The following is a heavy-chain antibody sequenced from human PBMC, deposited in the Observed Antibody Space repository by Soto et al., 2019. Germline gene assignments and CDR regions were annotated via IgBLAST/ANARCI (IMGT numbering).Heavy chain of an antibody. D-gene: IGHD3-9*01. J-gene: IGHJ5*02. CDR2: IYYSGST. V-gene: IGHV4-31*03. CDR3: ARVVADYDILTGYYSNNWFDP. Sequence: SETLSLTCTVSGGSISSGGYYWSWIRQHPGKGLEWIGYIYYSGSTYYNPSLKSRVTISVDTSKNQFSLKLSSVTAADTAVYYCARVVADYDILTGYYSNNWFDPWGQGTLVTVSS. CDR1: GGSISSGGYY.